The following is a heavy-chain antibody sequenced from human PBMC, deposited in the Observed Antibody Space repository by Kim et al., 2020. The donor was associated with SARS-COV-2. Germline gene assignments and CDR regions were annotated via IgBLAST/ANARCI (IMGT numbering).Heavy chain of an antibody. J-gene: IGHJ4*02. CDR3: GRANRYESSAYYLDY. CDR2: ISYDGINK. D-gene: IGHD3-22*01. CDR1: GLTFSSYA. Sequence: GGSLRLSCAGSGLTFSSYAMHWVRQTPGKGLEWVAVISYDGINKYYADSVKGRFTISRDNSKNTLYLQMNSLRAEDTAVYYCGRANRYESSAYYLDYWGQGTLVTVSS. V-gene: IGHV3-30*04.